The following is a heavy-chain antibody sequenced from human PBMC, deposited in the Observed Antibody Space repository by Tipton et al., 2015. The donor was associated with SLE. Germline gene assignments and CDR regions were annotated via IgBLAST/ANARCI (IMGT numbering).Heavy chain of an antibody. D-gene: IGHD1-14*01. CDR1: DYSITNDNY. Sequence: TLSLTCVVSDYSITNDNYWVWIRQPPDMGLEWIGTIYPSGSTHYSPSLRSRATMSVDTSKNQFSLTLSSVSASDTAVYYCVKARPAPEDWGQGTLVTVSS. CDR2: IYPSGST. CDR3: VKARPAPED. J-gene: IGHJ4*02. V-gene: IGHV4-38-2*01.